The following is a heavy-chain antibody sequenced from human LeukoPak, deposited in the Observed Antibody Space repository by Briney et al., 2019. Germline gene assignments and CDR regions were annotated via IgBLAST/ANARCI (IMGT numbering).Heavy chain of an antibody. CDR3: AREGVGAHGGGVDY. D-gene: IGHD1-26*01. CDR1: SGSINSYS. J-gene: IGHJ4*02. Sequence: SETLSLTCTVSSGSINSYSWSWLRQPPGKGLEWLGYIYYSGNTNYNPSLKSRVTMSVDTSKNQFSLKLSSVTAADTAVYYCAREGVGAHGGGVDYWGQGTLVTVSS. CDR2: IYYSGNT. V-gene: IGHV4-59*12.